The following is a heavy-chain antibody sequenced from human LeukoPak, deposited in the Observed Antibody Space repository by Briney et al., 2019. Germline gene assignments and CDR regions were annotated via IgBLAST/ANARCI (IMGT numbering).Heavy chain of an antibody. CDR1: GFTFSDYY. CDR3: ARVRYSPYSQYMDV. CDR2: ISSSGSTI. Sequence: PGGSLRLSCAASGFTFSDYYMSWIRQAPGKGLEWVSYISSSGSTIYYADSVKGRFTISRDNAKNSLYLQMNSLRAEDTAVYYCARVRYSPYSQYMDVWGKGTTVTISS. D-gene: IGHD3-9*01. J-gene: IGHJ6*03. V-gene: IGHV3-11*01.